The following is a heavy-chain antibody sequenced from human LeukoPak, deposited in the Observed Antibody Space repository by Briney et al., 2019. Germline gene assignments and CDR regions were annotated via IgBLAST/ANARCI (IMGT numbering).Heavy chain of an antibody. D-gene: IGHD6-19*01. J-gene: IGHJ4*02. Sequence: GRSLRLSCAASGFTFSSYGMHWVRQAPGKGLEWVAAISYDGSKIYYADSVKGRFTISRDNSKNTLYLQMNSLRAEDTAVYYCAKRLVGHELDYWGQGTLVTVSS. V-gene: IGHV3-30*18. CDR2: ISYDGSKI. CDR3: AKRLVGHELDY. CDR1: GFTFSSYG.